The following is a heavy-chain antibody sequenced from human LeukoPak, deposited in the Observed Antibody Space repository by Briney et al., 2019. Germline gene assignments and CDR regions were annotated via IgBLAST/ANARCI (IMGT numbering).Heavy chain of an antibody. CDR2: ISSSSSYI. J-gene: IGHJ4*02. CDR3: TRAVAAADFSPGY. V-gene: IGHV3-21*01. CDR1: GFTFSSYS. Sequence: GGSLRLSCVASGFTFSSYSMNWVRQAPGKGLEWVSCISSSSSYIYNADSVKGRFTISRDNAKNSVYLQMNSLRAEDTAVYYCTRAVAAADFSPGYWGQGTLVTVSS. D-gene: IGHD6-13*01.